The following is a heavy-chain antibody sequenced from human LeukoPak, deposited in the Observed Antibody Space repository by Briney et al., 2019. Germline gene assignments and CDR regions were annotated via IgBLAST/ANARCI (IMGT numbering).Heavy chain of an antibody. D-gene: IGHD3-10*01. J-gene: IGHJ6*03. CDR3: ARHEVTDVWFGGSIYYMDV. CDR2: IYYSGST. Sequence: SETLSLTCTVSGGSISSISYYWGWIRQPPGKGLEWIGSIYYSGSTYYNPSLKSRVTISVDTSNNQFSLKLSSVTAEDTAVYYCARHEVTDVWFGGSIYYMDVWGKGTTVTISS. V-gene: IGHV4-39*01. CDR1: GGSISSISYY.